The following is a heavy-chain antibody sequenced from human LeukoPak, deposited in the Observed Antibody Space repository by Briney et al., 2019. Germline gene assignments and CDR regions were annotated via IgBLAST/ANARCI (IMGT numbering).Heavy chain of an antibody. J-gene: IGHJ3*02. CDR1: GFAFSSYW. CDR3: ARDYFDSGDYYDAFDI. CDR2: IKQDGSER. Sequence: SGGSLRLSCTGSGFAFSSYWMNWVRRAPGKGLEWVANIKQDGSERYYVDSVKGRFTISRDNAKNSLYLQMNSLRAEDTAVYYCARDYFDSGDYYDAFDIWGQGTMVTVSS. D-gene: IGHD3-22*01. V-gene: IGHV3-7*04.